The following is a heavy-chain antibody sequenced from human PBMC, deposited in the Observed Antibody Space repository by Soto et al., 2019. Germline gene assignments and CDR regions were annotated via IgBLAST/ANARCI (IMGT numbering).Heavy chain of an antibody. CDR1: AGSISNVPYS. CDR2: IFHSGST. D-gene: IGHD1-7*01. CDR3: ARVFSNFWYFFDY. V-gene: IGHV4-30-2*01. J-gene: IGHJ4*02. Sequence: PSETLYLTCVVSAGSISNVPYSWSWIRQPPGKGLEWIGYIFHSGSTYYNPSLKSRVTISIDRSKNQFSLKLTSVTAADTAVYYCARVFSNFWYFFDYWGQGAHGTSPQ.